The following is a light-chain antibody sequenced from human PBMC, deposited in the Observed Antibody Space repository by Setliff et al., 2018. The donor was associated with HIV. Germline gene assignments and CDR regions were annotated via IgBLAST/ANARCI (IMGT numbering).Light chain of an antibody. CDR1: SSDVGGYNY. CDR2: DVS. Sequence: QSVLAQPASVSGSPGQSITISCTGTSSDVGGYNYVSWYQQHPGKAPKLMIYDVSNRPSGVSNRFSGSKSGNTASLTISGLQAEDGADYYCSSYTSSSTFYVFGTGTKGTVL. J-gene: IGLJ1*01. V-gene: IGLV2-14*03. CDR3: SSYTSSSTFYV.